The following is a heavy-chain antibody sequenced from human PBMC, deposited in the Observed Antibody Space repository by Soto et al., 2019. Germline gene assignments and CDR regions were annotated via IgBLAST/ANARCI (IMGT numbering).Heavy chain of an antibody. J-gene: IGHJ4*02. Sequence: VGSLRLSCVASGFSFGSYALTWVRQAPGKGLEWVSTISGSDGKTFYADAVKGRFSISRDISQSTLYLQMNSLRADDTAIYYCARWSYLDYWGQGTRVTVSS. D-gene: IGHD3-3*01. V-gene: IGHV3-23*01. CDR3: ARWSYLDY. CDR2: ISGSDGKT. CDR1: GFSFGSYA.